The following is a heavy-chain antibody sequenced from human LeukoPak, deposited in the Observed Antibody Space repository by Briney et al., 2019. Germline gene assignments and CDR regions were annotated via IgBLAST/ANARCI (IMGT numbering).Heavy chain of an antibody. Sequence: SETLSLTCAVYGGSFTGYYWSRIRQSPGKGLEWIGEINHSGSTNYKSSLKSRVTISVDTSKNQFSLRVSSVTAADMGLYYCARSPTNCSSSNCPFGYSGYDLDYWGQGTLVTVSS. V-gene: IGHV4-34*01. J-gene: IGHJ4*02. CDR1: GGSFTGYY. CDR2: INHSGST. CDR3: ARSPTNCSSSNCPFGYSGYDLDY. D-gene: IGHD5-12*01.